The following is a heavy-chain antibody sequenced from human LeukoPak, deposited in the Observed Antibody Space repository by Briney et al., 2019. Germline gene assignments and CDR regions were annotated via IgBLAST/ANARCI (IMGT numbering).Heavy chain of an antibody. Sequence: GGSLRLSCAASGFTFSNYEMNWVRQAPGKGLEWVSYISSSGSTIYYADSVKGRFTISRDNAKNSLYLQMNSLRAEDTAVYYCARDLTQREGYFDYWGQGTLVTVSS. V-gene: IGHV3-48*03. CDR2: ISSSGSTI. CDR1: GFTFSNYE. J-gene: IGHJ4*02. CDR3: ARDLTQREGYFDY. D-gene: IGHD5-24*01.